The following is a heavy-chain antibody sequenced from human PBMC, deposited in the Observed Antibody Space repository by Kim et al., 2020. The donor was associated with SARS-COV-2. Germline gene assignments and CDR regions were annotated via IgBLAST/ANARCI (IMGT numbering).Heavy chain of an antibody. CDR3: ARVREYYFDY. V-gene: IGHV5-51*01. CDR2: DT. Sequence: DTRYSPSFQGQVTISADKSISTAYLQWSSLKASDTAMYYCARVREYYFDYWGQGTLVTVSS. J-gene: IGHJ4*02.